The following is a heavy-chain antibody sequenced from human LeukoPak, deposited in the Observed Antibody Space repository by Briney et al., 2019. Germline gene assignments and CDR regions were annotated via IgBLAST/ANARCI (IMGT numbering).Heavy chain of an antibody. V-gene: IGHV1-2*02. D-gene: IGHD6-19*01. J-gene: IGHJ4*02. CDR3: ARCIEVAGTIDY. Sequence: GASVKVSCKASGYTFTDYYMHWVRQAPGQGLEWMGWINPNSGDTNYAQKFQGRVTMTRDTSISTAYMELSRLRYDDTAVYYRARCIEVAGTIDYWGQGTLVTVSS. CDR2: INPNSGDT. CDR1: GYTFTDYY.